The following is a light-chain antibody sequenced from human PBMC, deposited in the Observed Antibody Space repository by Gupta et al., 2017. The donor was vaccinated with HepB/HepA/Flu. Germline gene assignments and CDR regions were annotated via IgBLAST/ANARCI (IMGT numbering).Light chain of an antibody. Sequence: QSALTQPRSVSGSPGQSVTISCTGTSSDVGGYNYVSWYQQHPGKAPKLMIYYVSKRPSGVPDRFSGSKSGNTASLTISGLQAEDEADYYCCSYAGSHYVFGTGTKVTVL. V-gene: IGLV2-11*01. CDR2: YVS. CDR1: SSDVGGYNY. CDR3: CSYAGSHYV. J-gene: IGLJ1*01.